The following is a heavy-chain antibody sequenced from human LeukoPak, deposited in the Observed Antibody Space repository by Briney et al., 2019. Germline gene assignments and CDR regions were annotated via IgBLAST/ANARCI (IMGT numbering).Heavy chain of an antibody. CDR2: MYLGDSDI. J-gene: IGHJ4*02. Sequence: GESLKISCKGSGYSFTSYWIGWVRQIPGKGLEWMGTMYLGDSDIRYSPSFQGQVTTSADKSISTAYLHWSSLRASDTAMYYCARLGSGTYSPEFDFWGQGTLVTVSS. CDR3: ARLGSGTYSPEFDF. D-gene: IGHD3-10*01. CDR1: GYSFTSYW. V-gene: IGHV5-51*01.